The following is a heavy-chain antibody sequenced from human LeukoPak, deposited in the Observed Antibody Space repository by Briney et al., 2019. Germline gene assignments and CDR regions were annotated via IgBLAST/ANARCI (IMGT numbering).Heavy chain of an antibody. CDR1: GYTFTSYY. V-gene: IGHV1-46*01. CDR3: AIVLPLGGYFDY. D-gene: IGHD3-16*01. Sequence: ASVKVSCKASGYTFTSYYMHWVRQAPGQGLEWMGIINPSGGSTSYAQKFQGRVTMTRDTSTSTVYMELSSLRSEDTAVYYCAIVLPLGGYFDYWGQGTLVTVSS. CDR2: INPSGGST. J-gene: IGHJ4*02.